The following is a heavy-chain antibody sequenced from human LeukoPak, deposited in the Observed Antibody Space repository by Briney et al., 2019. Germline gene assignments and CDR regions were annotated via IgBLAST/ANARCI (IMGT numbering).Heavy chain of an antibody. CDR1: GYTFTSYG. CDR3: ARDGSVGGIQLWATFDY. Sequence: ASVKVSCKASGYTFTSYGISWVRQAPGQGLEWMGWISAYNGNTNYAQTLQGRVTMTTDTSTSTAYMELRSLRSDDTAVYYCARDGSVGGIQLWATFDYWGQGTLVTVSS. V-gene: IGHV1-18*01. D-gene: IGHD5-18*01. CDR2: ISAYNGNT. J-gene: IGHJ4*02.